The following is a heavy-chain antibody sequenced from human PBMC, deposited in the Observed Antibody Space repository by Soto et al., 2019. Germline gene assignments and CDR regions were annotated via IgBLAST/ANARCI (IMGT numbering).Heavy chain of an antibody. V-gene: IGHV5-51*01. D-gene: IGHD5-12*01. Sequence: PGESLKISCTGSGYSFTSYWIGWVRQVPGKGLECMGIIYPGDSDTRYSPSFQGQVTISADTPISTAYLQWSSLEASDTAVYYCARLEMATSARVFDYWGQGTLVTVSS. CDR2: IYPGDSDT. CDR3: ARLEMATSARVFDY. CDR1: GYSFTSYW. J-gene: IGHJ4*02.